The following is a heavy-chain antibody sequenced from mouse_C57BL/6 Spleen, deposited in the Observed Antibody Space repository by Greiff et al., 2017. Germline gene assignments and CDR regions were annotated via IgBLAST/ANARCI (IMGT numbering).Heavy chain of an antibody. J-gene: IGHJ4*01. Sequence: QVQLQQPGAELVKPGASVKLSCKASGYTFTSYWMQWVKQRPGQGLEWIGEIDPSDSYTNYNQKFKGKATLTVDTSSSTAYMQLSSLTSEDSAVYYCARRKVWSCEDYAVDYWGQGTSVTVSS. CDR1: GYTFTSYW. V-gene: IGHV1-50*01. CDR2: IDPSDSYT. D-gene: IGHD2-10*02. CDR3: ARRKVWSCEDYAVDY.